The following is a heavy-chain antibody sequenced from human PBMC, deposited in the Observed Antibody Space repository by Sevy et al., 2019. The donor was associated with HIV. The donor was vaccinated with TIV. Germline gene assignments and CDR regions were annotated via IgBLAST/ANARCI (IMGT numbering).Heavy chain of an antibody. CDR2: ISGSGGST. J-gene: IGHJ3*02. Sequence: GGSLRLSCAASGFTFSSYAMSWVRQAPGKGLEWVSAISGSGGSTYYADSVKGRFTISRDNSKNTLYLQMNSLRAEDTAVYYCAKDYRSGSYLPDAFDIWGQGTMVTVSS. D-gene: IGHD1-26*01. CDR1: GFTFSSYA. V-gene: IGHV3-23*01. CDR3: AKDYRSGSYLPDAFDI.